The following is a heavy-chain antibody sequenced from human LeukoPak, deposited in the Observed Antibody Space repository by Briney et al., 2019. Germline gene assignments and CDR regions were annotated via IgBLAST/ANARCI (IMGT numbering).Heavy chain of an antibody. CDR3: AKDWRWAENIYGMNV. V-gene: IGHV3-33*03. CDR1: GFTFSSYG. D-gene: IGHD5-24*01. J-gene: IGHJ6*02. Sequence: GGSLRLSCAASGFTFSSYGMHWVRQAPGKGLEWVAVIWYGGSNKYYADSVKGRFTISRDNSKNTLYVQMNSLRDEDTAVYYCAKDWRWAENIYGMNVWGRGTTVTVSS. CDR2: IWYGGSNK.